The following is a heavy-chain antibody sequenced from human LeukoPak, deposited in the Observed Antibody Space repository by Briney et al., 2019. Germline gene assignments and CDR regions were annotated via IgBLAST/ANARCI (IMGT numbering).Heavy chain of an antibody. D-gene: IGHD3-10*01. CDR2: ISAYHGNT. CDR3: ARDGSGTWNDY. J-gene: IGHJ4*02. CDR1: GYAFISYG. V-gene: IGHV1-18*01. Sequence: ASVKVSCKASGYAFISYGISWVRQAPGQGLEWMGWISAYHGNTIYAQKLQGRVTMTTDTSTSTAYMELRSLRSDDTAVYYCARDGSGTWNDYWGQGTLVTVSS.